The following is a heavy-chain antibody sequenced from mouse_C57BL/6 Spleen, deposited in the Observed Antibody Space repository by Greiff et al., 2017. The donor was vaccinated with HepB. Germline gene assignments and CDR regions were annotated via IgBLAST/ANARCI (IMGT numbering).Heavy chain of an antibody. D-gene: IGHD2-5*01. J-gene: IGHJ2*01. CDR2: IFPGSGST. V-gene: IGHV1-75*01. Sequence: VQLQQSGPELAKPGASVKISCKASGYTFTDYYINWVKQRPGQGLEWIGWIFPGSGSTYYNEKFKGKATLTVDKSSSTAYMLLSSLTSEDSAVYFCARRGYSNSYYFDYWGQGTTLTVSS. CDR1: GYTFTDYY. CDR3: ARRGYSNSYYFDY.